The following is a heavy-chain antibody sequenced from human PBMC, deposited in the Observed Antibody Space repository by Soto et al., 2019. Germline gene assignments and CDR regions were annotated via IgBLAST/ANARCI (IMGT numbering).Heavy chain of an antibody. Sequence: GGSLRLSCAASGFTFDDYAMHWVRQAPGKGLEWVSGISWNSGSIGYADSVKGRFTISRDNAKNSLYLQMNSLRAEDTALYYCAKVGVAGPVYRIGYYYMDVWGKGTTVTVSS. CDR2: ISWNSGSI. V-gene: IGHV3-9*01. J-gene: IGHJ6*03. CDR1: GFTFDDYA. CDR3: AKVGVAGPVYRIGYYYMDV. D-gene: IGHD6-19*01.